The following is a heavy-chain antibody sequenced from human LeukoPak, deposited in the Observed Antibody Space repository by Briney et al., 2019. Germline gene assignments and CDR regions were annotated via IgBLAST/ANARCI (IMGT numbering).Heavy chain of an antibody. J-gene: IGHJ4*02. V-gene: IGHV3-21*01. CDR2: ISSSSSDI. CDR3: ARGGVSQDYFDY. Sequence: GGSLRLSCAAYGFTFGSYSMNWVRQAPGKGLQWVSSISSSSSDIYYADSVKGRFTISRDNAKNSLYLQMNSLRAEDTAVYYCARGGVSQDYFDYWGQGPLVTVSS. CDR1: GFTFGSYS. D-gene: IGHD6-13*01.